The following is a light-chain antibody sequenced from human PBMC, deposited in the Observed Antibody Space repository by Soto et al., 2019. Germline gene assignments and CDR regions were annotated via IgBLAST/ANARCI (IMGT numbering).Light chain of an antibody. CDR1: SSDIGAYNF. Sequence: QSVLTQPASVSESPGQSITISCTGTSSDIGAYNFVSWYQQHPGKAPKLMIYDVSNRPSGVSNRFSGSKSGDTASLTISGLQAEDEADYYCSSYTISAADVFGTGTKVTVL. V-gene: IGLV2-14*03. J-gene: IGLJ1*01. CDR2: DVS. CDR3: SSYTISAADV.